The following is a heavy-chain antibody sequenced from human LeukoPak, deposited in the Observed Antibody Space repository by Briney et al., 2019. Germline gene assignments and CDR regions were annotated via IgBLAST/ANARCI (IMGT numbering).Heavy chain of an antibody. J-gene: IGHJ6*03. Sequence: ASVKVSCKASGYTFTSYDINWVRQATGQGLEWMGWMNPNSGNTGYAQKFQGRVTMTRNTSISTAYMELSSLRSEDKAVYYCARVERLFGYSSSWLYYYYYYYMDVWGKGTTVTISS. CDR1: GYTFTSYD. D-gene: IGHD6-13*01. CDR3: ARVERLFGYSSSWLYYYYYYYMDV. CDR2: MNPNSGNT. V-gene: IGHV1-8*01.